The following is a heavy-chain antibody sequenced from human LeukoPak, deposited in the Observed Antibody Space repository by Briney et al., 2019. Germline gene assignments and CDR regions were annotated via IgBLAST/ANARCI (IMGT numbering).Heavy chain of an antibody. CDR3: VRAVEYYYDSSGYAVDY. Sequence: GGSLRLSCAASGFTFARYSMNWVRQAPGKGLGWVSSISSSSSNIYYADSVTGRFTISRDNAKNSLYLQMNSLRAEDTAVYYCVRAVEYYYDSSGYAVDYWGQGTLVTVSS. CDR2: ISSSSSNI. J-gene: IGHJ4*02. D-gene: IGHD3-22*01. V-gene: IGHV3-21*01. CDR1: GFTFARYS.